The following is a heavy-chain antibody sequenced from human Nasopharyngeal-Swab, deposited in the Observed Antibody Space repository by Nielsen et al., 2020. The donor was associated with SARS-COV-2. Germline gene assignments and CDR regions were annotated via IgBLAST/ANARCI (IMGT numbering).Heavy chain of an antibody. Sequence: GGSLRLSCAASGFTFSSYWMSWVRQAPGKGLEWVTNIKQDGSEEYYVDSVKGRFTISRDNAKNSLYLQMNSLRAEDTAVYYCARDFRDSAAVAGTVGAFDIWGQGTMVTVSS. CDR2: IKQDGSEE. CDR1: GFTFSSYW. D-gene: IGHD6-19*01. J-gene: IGHJ3*02. V-gene: IGHV3-7*01. CDR3: ARDFRDSAAVAGTVGAFDI.